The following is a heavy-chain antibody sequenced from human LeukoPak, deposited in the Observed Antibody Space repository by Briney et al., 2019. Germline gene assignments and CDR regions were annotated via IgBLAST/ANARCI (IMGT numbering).Heavy chain of an antibody. D-gene: IGHD5-18*01. CDR1: GYTFTGYY. CDR3: AREGYSYGYFSGTPNFDY. V-gene: IGHV1-2*06. Sequence: GASVTVSCKASGYTFTGYYMHWVRQAPGQGLEWMGRINPNSGGTNYAQEFQGRVTMTRDTSISTAYMELSRLRSDDTAVYYCAREGYSYGYFSGTPNFDYWGQGTLVTVSS. CDR2: INPNSGGT. J-gene: IGHJ4*02.